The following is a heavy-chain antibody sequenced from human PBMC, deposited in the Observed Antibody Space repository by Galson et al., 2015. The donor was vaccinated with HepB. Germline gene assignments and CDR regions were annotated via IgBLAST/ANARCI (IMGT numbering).Heavy chain of an antibody. CDR1: GFTFSSYA. CDR2: ISYDGSNK. J-gene: IGHJ6*02. Sequence: SLRLSCAASGFTFSSYAMHWVRQAPGKGLEWVAVISYDGSNKYYADSVKGRFTVSRDNSKNTLYLQMNSLRAEDTAVYYCARDGGKQYYYYGMDVWGQGTTVTVSS. V-gene: IGHV3-30-3*01. CDR3: ARDGGKQYYYYGMDV. D-gene: IGHD3-16*01.